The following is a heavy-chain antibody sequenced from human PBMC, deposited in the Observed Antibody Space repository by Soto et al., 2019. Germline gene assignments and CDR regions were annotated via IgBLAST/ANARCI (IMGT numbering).Heavy chain of an antibody. CDR2: IDPSDSYT. V-gene: IGHV5-10-1*01. CDR1: GYSFTSYW. J-gene: IGHJ5*02. CDR3: ARHNVEWSRYYTEHWFDP. D-gene: IGHD3-3*01. Sequence: LWDSLKISCKGSGYSFTSYWISWVRQMPGKGLEWMGRIDPSDSYTNYSPSFQGHVTISADKSISTAYLQWSSLKASDTAMYYCARHNVEWSRYYTEHWFDPWGQGTLVTVSS.